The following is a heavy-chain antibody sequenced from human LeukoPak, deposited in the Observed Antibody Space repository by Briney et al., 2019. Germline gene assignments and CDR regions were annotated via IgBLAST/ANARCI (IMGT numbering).Heavy chain of an antibody. D-gene: IGHD6-13*01. J-gene: IGHJ6*03. Sequence: SETLSLTCTVSGGSISSYYWSWIRQPAGKGLEWIGRIYTSGSTNYNPSLKSRVTMSVDTSKNQFSLKLSSVTAADTAVYYCARARIAAAGPDYYYYYYMDVWGKGTTVTISS. V-gene: IGHV4-4*07. CDR1: GGSISSYY. CDR2: IYTSGST. CDR3: ARARIAAAGPDYYYYYYMDV.